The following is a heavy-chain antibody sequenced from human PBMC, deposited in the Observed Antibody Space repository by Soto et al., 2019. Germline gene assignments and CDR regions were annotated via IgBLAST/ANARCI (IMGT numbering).Heavy chain of an antibody. J-gene: IGHJ4*02. V-gene: IGHV4-59*12. CDR3: LRVPIGIAAAGTHFDY. CDR1: GGSISSYY. CDR2: IYYSEST. D-gene: IGHD6-13*01. Sequence: SETLSLTCTVSGGSISSYYWSWIRQPPGKGLEWIGYIYYSESTNYNPSLKSRDTKSVDTSKNQFSLKLSSVTAADTAVYYCLRVPIGIAAAGTHFDYWGQGTLVTVSS.